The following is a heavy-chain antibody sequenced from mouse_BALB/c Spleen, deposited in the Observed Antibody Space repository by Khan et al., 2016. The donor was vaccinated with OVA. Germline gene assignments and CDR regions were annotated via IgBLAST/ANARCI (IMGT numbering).Heavy chain of an antibody. CDR2: INPHVGET. Sequence: VQLQQSGPELVKPGASVKISCKASGYSFTGYFMNWVMQSHGKSLEWIGRINPHVGETLFNPKFKGKATLTVDESSSTAHMELRSLASEDSAVYYWARVYRSDFDYWGQGTTLTVSS. J-gene: IGHJ2*01. CDR3: ARVYRSDFDY. D-gene: IGHD1-1*01. V-gene: IGHV1-20*02. CDR1: GYSFTGYF.